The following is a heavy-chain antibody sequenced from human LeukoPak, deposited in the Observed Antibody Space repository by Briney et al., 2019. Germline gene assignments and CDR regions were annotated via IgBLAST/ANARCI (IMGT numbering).Heavy chain of an antibody. CDR2: ISSSGNSV. CDR3: ATLWVATAGVDP. J-gene: IGHJ5*02. V-gene: IGHV3-48*03. D-gene: IGHD5-12*01. Sequence: PGGSLRLSCAVSGFTFSRYEMHWVRQAPGKGLEWISYISSSGNSVYYADSVKGRFTIPRDNAKNSLYLQMNSLRAEDTAVYYCATLWVATAGVDPWGQGTLVTVSS. CDR1: GFTFSRYE.